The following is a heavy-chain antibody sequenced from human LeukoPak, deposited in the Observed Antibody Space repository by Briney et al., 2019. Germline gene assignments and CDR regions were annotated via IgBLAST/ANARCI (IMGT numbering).Heavy chain of an antibody. CDR3: ATKLYDYVCGSYRSKDDAFDI. V-gene: IGHV3-33*01. Sequence: GRSLRLSCAASGFTFSSYGMHWVRQAPGKGLEWVAVIWYDGSNKYYADSVKGRFTISRDNSKNTLYLQMNSLRAEDTAVYYCATKLYDYVCGSYRSKDDAFDIWGQGTMVTVSS. CDR2: IWYDGSNK. CDR1: GFTFSSYG. D-gene: IGHD3-16*02. J-gene: IGHJ3*02.